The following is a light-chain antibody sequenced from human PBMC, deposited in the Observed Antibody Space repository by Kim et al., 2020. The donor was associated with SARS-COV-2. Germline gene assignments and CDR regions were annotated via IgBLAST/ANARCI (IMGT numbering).Light chain of an antibody. CDR2: GNT. J-gene: IGLJ2*01. CDR1: SSNCGAGYD. CDR3: QSDDNSLSGSEV. V-gene: IGLV1-40*01. Sequence: VTNSCAGTSSNCGAGYDVLWYQQLPGAAPRLLIYGNTKRPSGVPGRFSGSKSGASACLVITGLQAEDEGDYYCQSDDNSLSGSEVFGEGTQLTVL.